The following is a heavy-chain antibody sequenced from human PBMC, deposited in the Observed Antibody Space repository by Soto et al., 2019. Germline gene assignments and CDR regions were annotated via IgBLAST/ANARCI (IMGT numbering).Heavy chain of an antibody. CDR2: ISSSSTTI. CDR1: GFTFSSYS. V-gene: IGHV3-48*01. CDR3: ARHPGGY. Sequence: PGGSLRLSCAASGFTFSSYSMNWVRQAPGKGLEWVSYISSSSTTIFYADSVKGRFTISRDNAKNSLYLQMNSLRAEDTAVYFYARHPGGYWGQGTLVTVSS. J-gene: IGHJ4*02.